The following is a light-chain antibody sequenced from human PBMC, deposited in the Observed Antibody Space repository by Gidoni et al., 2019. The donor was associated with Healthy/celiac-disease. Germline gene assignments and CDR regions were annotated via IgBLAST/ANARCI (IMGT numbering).Light chain of an antibody. CDR3: QQYGAPPLT. J-gene: IGKJ4*01. Sequence: EMVLTQFPGTLSVSPGERATLFCRATQTVSANFLAWYQQKPGQPPTLLIYDASRRATGVPDRFSGSGSGTDFSLTINRLQTEDSALYYCQQYGAPPLTFGGGTRVEI. V-gene: IGKV3-20*01. CDR2: DAS. CDR1: QTVSANF.